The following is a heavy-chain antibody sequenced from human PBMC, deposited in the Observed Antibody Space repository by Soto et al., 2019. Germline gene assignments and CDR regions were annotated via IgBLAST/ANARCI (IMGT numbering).Heavy chain of an antibody. CDR2: IYHTGSS. CDR1: GGTVSSLDW. Sequence: SETLSLTCAVSGGTVSSLDWWSWVRQAPGKGLEWIGEIYHTGSSRYNPSLKSRVTISVDRSTNQFSLELRSVTAADTAVYYCAREKDYCTSNRCRPHSEYWGKGKLVTV. D-gene: IGHD2-2*01. V-gene: IGHV4-4*02. CDR3: AREKDYCTSNRCRPHSEY. J-gene: IGHJ4*02.